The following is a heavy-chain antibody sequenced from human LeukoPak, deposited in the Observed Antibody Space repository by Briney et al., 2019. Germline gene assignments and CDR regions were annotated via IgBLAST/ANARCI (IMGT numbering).Heavy chain of an antibody. CDR1: GGPISSYY. D-gene: IGHD6-13*01. CDR2: IYYSGST. Sequence: SETPSLTCTVSGGPISSYYWSWIRQPPGKGLEWIGYIYYSGSTTYNASLKSRVTISVDTSENQFSLKLSCVTAADTAVYYCARQQLSQLDYFDYWGQGTLVTVSS. CDR3: ARQQLSQLDYFDY. V-gene: IGHV4-59*01. J-gene: IGHJ4*02.